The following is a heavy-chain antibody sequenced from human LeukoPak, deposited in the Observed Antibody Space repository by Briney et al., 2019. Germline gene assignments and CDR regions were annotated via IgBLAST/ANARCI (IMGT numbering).Heavy chain of an antibody. J-gene: IGHJ4*02. D-gene: IGHD3-22*01. CDR2: IKSKTDGGAT. CDR1: GFTFSGYS. Sequence: GGSLRLSCAASGFTFSGYSMSWVRQAPGKGLEWVGRIKSKTDGGATDYAAPVKGRFTISRDDSKNTLYLQMNSLKTEDTAVYYCGYYFDSSGYFLYYFDYWGQGTLVTVSS. V-gene: IGHV3-15*01. CDR3: GYYFDSSGYFLYYFDY.